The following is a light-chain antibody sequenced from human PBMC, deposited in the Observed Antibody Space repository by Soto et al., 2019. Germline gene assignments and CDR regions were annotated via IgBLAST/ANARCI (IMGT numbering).Light chain of an antibody. J-gene: IGLJ2*01. V-gene: IGLV2-23*01. CDR1: SSDVGSYNL. CDR3: CSYAGSNTVL. Sequence: QSVLTQPASVSGSPGQSITISCTGTSSDVGSYNLVSWYQQYPGKAPQLMIYEGTHRPSGISDHFSASKSGNTASLTISGLQPEDEADYYCCSYAGSNTVLFGGGTKLTVL. CDR2: EGT.